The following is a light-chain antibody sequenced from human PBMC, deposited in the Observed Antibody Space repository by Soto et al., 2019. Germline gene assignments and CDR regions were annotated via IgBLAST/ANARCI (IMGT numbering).Light chain of an antibody. Sequence: DIQMTQSPSSLSASVGDRVTITCRASQSISSYLNWYQQKPGKAPNLLIYAASSLHSGVPSRFSGSGSGTDFTLTISSLQPEEFATYDCQQSYSTPNFGQGTRLEIK. CDR2: AAS. CDR1: QSISSY. J-gene: IGKJ5*01. CDR3: QQSYSTPN. V-gene: IGKV1-39*01.